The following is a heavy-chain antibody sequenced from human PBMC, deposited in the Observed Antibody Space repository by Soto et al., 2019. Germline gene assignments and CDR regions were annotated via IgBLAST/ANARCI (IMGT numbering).Heavy chain of an antibody. Sequence: EVQLVESGGGLVQPGGSLRLSCAASGFTFSNYAMHWVRQAPGKGLQYVSVISTNGDRTNYANSVKGRFTISRDNSKNTLYLQMGSLRAEDMAVYYCARDGLYAGGDHWNFDLWGRGTLVTVSS. V-gene: IGHV3-64*01. J-gene: IGHJ2*01. CDR3: ARDGLYAGGDHWNFDL. CDR1: GFTFSNYA. CDR2: ISTNGDRT. D-gene: IGHD2-21*02.